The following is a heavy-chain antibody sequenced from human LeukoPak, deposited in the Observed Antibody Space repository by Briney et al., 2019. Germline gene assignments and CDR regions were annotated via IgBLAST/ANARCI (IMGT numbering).Heavy chain of an antibody. D-gene: IGHD4-11*01. J-gene: IGHJ6*02. V-gene: IGHV1-2*06. CDR2: INPNSGGT. Sequence: ASVKVSCKASGYTFTGYYMHWVRQAPGQGLEWMGRINPNSGGTNYAQKFQGRVTMTRDTSISTAYMELSRLRSDDTAAYYCARSDYSNYTPYXYYGMDVWGQGTTVTVSS. CDR1: GYTFTGYY. CDR3: ARSDYSNYTPYXYYGMDV.